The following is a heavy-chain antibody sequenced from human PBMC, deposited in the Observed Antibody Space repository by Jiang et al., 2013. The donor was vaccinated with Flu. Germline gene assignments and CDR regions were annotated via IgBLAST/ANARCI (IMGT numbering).Heavy chain of an antibody. D-gene: IGHD6-19*01. J-gene: IGHJ4*02. CDR1: GFTFDGYA. CDR3: ARGDSAVAGDY. CDR2: ISYDGSQT. V-gene: IGHV3-30-3*01. Sequence: QLVESGGGVVQPGGSLRLSCAASGFTFDGYALHWVRQAPGKGLEWVAVISYDGSQTYYADSVKGRFTMSRDNSKNTLYLQMNSLRAEDTAVYYCARGDSAVAGDYWGQGTLVTVSS.